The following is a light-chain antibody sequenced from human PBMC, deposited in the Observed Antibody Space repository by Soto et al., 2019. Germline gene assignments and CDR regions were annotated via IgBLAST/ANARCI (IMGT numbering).Light chain of an antibody. J-gene: IGLJ1*01. CDR1: SSDVGTYTL. Sequence: QSALTQPASVSGSPGQSITISCTGTSSDVGTYTLVSWYQQHPGKAPKRVIYEVNKRPAGVSKRFSGSKSGDTASLTISGLQAEDEADYYCSSYAGAITFYVFGTGTKVTVL. CDR2: EVN. V-gene: IGLV2-23*02. CDR3: SSYAGAITFYV.